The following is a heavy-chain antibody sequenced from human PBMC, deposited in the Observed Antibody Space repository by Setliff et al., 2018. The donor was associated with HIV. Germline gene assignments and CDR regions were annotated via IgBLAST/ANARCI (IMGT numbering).Heavy chain of an antibody. CDR2: IYYNGNT. Sequence: PSETLSLTCTVSGGSISSYYWSWIRQPPGKGLEWIGYIYYNGNTNYNPSLKSRVTISVDTSKNQFSLKLSSVTAADTAVYYCARHRMTTVTPSWFDPWGQGTLVTVSS. D-gene: IGHD4-17*01. V-gene: IGHV4-59*08. CDR3: ARHRMTTVTPSWFDP. CDR1: GGSISSYY. J-gene: IGHJ5*02.